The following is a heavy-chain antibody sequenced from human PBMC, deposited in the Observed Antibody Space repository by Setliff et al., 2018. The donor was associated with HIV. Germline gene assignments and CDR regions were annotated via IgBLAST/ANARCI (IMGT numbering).Heavy chain of an antibody. Sequence: ASVKVSCKASGYTLTNYDINWVRQATGQGLEWVGWMNPDNGDTDYAKKFQGRLTLTRDTSINAAYMELSSLRPEDTAIYYCTTYGPTAALESWGQGTLVTVSS. D-gene: IGHD3-10*01. J-gene: IGHJ5*02. CDR1: GYTLTNYD. CDR3: TTYGPTAALES. V-gene: IGHV1-8*02. CDR2: MNPDNGDT.